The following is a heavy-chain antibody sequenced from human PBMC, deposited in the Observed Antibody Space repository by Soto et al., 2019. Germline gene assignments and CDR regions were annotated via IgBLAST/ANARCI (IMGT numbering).Heavy chain of an antibody. CDR1: GYTFTTYS. CDR2: VSPYNGDT. Sequence: ASVKVSCKAFGYTFTTYSINWVRQAPGQGLEWMGWVSPYNGDTTYAQKVQGRVTMTTDTSTRTAYLELRSLRSDDTAVYYCAREVGHLVVWGDVPTVPVS. D-gene: IGHD2-2*01. V-gene: IGHV1-18*04. CDR3: AREVGHLVV. J-gene: IGHJ6*01.